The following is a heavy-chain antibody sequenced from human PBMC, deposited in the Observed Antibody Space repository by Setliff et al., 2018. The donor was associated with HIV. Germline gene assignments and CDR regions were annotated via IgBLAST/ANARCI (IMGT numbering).Heavy chain of an antibody. D-gene: IGHD1-1*01. CDR3: ARERATGKPPLLNWYFDL. Sequence: GASVKVSCKASGYTFSQYPIHWVRQAPGQRPEWMGWINTGNGNTKYSQKFQDRVTITRDTSANTVYMELNSLGSEDTAVYYCARERATGKPPLLNWYFDLWGRGTLVTVPQ. J-gene: IGHJ2*01. CDR1: GYTFSQYP. V-gene: IGHV1-3*04. CDR2: INTGNGNT.